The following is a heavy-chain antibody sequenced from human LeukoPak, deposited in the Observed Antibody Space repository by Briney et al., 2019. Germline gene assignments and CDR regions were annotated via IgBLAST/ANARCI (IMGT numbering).Heavy chain of an antibody. CDR1: GGTFSSYT. Sequence: SVKVSCKASGGTFSSYTISWVRQAPGQGLEWMGRIIPILGIANYAQKFQGRVTITADKSTSTAYMELSSLRSEDTAVYYCAAGATAVAGTPNYYYGMDVWGQGTTVTVSS. J-gene: IGHJ6*02. CDR3: AAGATAVAGTPNYYYGMDV. CDR2: IIPILGIA. D-gene: IGHD6-19*01. V-gene: IGHV1-69*02.